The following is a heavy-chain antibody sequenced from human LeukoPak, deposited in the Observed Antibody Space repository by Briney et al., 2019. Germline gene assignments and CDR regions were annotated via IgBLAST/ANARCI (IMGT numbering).Heavy chain of an antibody. Sequence: PSQTLSLTCTVSGGSISSGSYYWSWIRQPAGKGLEWIGRIYTSGSTNYNPSLKSRVTISVDTSKNQFSLKLSSVTAADTAVYYCARGGSMPAGYWFDPWGQGTLVTVSS. J-gene: IGHJ5*02. D-gene: IGHD2-2*01. CDR2: IYTSGST. CDR3: ARGGSMPAGYWFDP. V-gene: IGHV4-61*02. CDR1: GGSISSGSYY.